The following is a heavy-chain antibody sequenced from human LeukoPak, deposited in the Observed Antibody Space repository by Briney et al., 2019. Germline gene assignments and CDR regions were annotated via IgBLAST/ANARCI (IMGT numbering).Heavy chain of an antibody. CDR1: GYIFSDYY. Sequence: ASVKVSCKASGYIFSDYYMHWVRQAPGQGLEWMGWINPNSGGTNYAQKFQGRVTMTRDTSISTAYMELSRLRSDDTAVYYCARDWNYYDSSGYYPRYYFDYWGQGTLVTVSS. CDR2: INPNSGGT. V-gene: IGHV1-2*02. J-gene: IGHJ4*02. CDR3: ARDWNYYDSSGYYPRYYFDY. D-gene: IGHD3-22*01.